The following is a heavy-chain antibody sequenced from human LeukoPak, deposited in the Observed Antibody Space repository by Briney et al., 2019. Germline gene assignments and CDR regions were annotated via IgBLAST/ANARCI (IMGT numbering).Heavy chain of an antibody. CDR2: IYSGGST. D-gene: IGHD3-22*01. CDR1: GFSVSVNY. CDR3: ARELTYYYDSSGSNKWVDY. V-gene: IGHV3-66*01. J-gene: IGHJ4*02. Sequence: GGSLRLSCAASGFSVSVNYMSWVRQAPGKGLEWVSVIYSGGSTYYADSVKGRFTISRDNSKNTLYLQMNSLRAEDTAVYYCARELTYYYDSSGSNKWVDYWGQGTLVTVSS.